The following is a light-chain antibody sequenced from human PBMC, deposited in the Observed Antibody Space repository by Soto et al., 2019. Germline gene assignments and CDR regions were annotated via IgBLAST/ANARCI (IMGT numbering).Light chain of an antibody. CDR3: QQYNNWPPWT. V-gene: IGKV3-15*01. CDR2: GAS. CDR1: QSVSSN. J-gene: IGKJ1*01. Sequence: EIVMTQSPATLSVSPGERATLSCRASQSVSSNLAWYQQKPGQAPRLLIYGASTRPTGIPARFSGSGSGTEFTLTISSLQSEDFAVYYCQQYNNWPPWTVGQGTKVDSK.